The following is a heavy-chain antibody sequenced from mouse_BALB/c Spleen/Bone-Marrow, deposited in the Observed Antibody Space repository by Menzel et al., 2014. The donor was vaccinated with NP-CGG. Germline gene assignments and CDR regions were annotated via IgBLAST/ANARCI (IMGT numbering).Heavy chain of an antibody. CDR1: GYNFISYR. J-gene: IGHJ1*01. D-gene: IGHD1-3*01. Sequence: QAQLKQSGAELVKPGASVKLSCKASGYNFISYRIHWVKQRPGQGLEWIGEINPGNGRTNYNEKFKNKATLAIDKSSSTAYMQLSRLTSEDSAVYYCARWGKGYFDVWGAGTTVTVSS. CDR3: ARWGKGYFDV. CDR2: INPGNGRT. V-gene: IGHV1S81*02.